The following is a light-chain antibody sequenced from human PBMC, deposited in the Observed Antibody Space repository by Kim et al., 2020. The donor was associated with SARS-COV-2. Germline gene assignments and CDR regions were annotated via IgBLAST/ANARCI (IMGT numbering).Light chain of an antibody. Sequence: ALGQTVRITCQGDSLRSYYATWFQQKPGQAPILVIYGKNNRPSGIPDRFSGSSSGNTASLTITATQAGDEADYYCNSRDSNDNVVFGGGTQLTV. J-gene: IGLJ2*01. CDR2: GKN. CDR3: NSRDSNDNVV. V-gene: IGLV3-19*01. CDR1: SLRSYY.